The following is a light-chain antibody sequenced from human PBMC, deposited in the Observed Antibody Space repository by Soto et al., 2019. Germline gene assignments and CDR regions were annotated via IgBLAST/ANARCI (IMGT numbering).Light chain of an antibody. CDR1: QTISNL. CDR3: QQYSSYPLT. V-gene: IGKV1-5*01. J-gene: IGKJ4*01. CDR2: AAS. Sequence: DIQMTPSPSPLSASVRGRVTITLRASQTISNLFGWYQQKPGKAPKVLIYAASTLDGGVPSRFSGRRSGTDFTLTISSLQPNDFATYYCQQYSSYPLTFGGGTKVDIK.